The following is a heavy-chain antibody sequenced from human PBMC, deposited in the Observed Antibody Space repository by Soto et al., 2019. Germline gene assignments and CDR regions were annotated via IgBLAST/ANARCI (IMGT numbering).Heavy chain of an antibody. Sequence: TLSLTCTVSGGSISSGGYYWSWIRQHPGKGLEWIGYIYYSGSTYYNPSLKSRVTISVDTSKNQFSLKLSSVTAADTAVYYCARASTVKNTFDYWGQGTLVTVSS. V-gene: IGHV4-31*03. D-gene: IGHD4-17*01. CDR1: GGSISSGGYY. CDR3: ARASTVKNTFDY. J-gene: IGHJ4*02. CDR2: IYYSGST.